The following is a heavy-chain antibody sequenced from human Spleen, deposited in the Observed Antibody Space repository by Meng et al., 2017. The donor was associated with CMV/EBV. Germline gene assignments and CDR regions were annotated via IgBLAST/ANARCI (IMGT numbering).Heavy chain of an antibody. J-gene: IGHJ3*02. Sequence: ESLKISCAVYGGSFSGYYWSWIRQPPGKGLEWIGYIYYSGSTNYNPSLKSRVTISVDTSKNQFSLKLSSVTAADTAVYYCARDSFTDSSGYYDAFDIWGQGTMVTVSS. D-gene: IGHD3-22*01. CDR1: GGSFSGYY. V-gene: IGHV4-59*01. CDR2: IYYSGST. CDR3: ARDSFTDSSGYYDAFDI.